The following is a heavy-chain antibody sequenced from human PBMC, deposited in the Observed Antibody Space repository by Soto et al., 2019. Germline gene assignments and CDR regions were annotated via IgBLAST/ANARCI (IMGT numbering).Heavy chain of an antibody. CDR3: AHSRAWFGNSYYFDY. CDR1: GFSLSTSGVG. CDR2: IYWDDDK. V-gene: IGHV2-5*02. D-gene: IGHD3-10*01. J-gene: IGHJ4*02. Sequence: HITLKESGPTLVKPTQTLTLTCTFSGFSLSTSGVGVGWIRQPPGKALEWLALIYWDDDKRYSPSLKSRLTITQDPYKNQVVLTMTNMDPVDTATYYCAHSRAWFGNSYYFDYWGQGTLVTVSS.